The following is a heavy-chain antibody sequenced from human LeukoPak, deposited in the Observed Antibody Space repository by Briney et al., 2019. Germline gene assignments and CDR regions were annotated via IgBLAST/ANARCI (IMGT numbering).Heavy chain of an antibody. V-gene: IGHV3-66*01. J-gene: IGHJ5*01. CDR3: TRDPDS. Sequence: GGSLRLSCNAFGFAVTDYYMSWVRQAPGTGLEWVSVDYSGGEIHYADSVKGRFTLSRDNSKNTLFLHMNSLRAEDTAVYYCTRDPDSWGQGTLVTVSS. CDR1: GFAVTDYY. CDR2: DYSGGEI.